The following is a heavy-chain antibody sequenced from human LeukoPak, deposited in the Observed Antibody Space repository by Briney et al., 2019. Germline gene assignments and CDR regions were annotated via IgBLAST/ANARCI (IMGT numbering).Heavy chain of an antibody. D-gene: IGHD5-12*01. J-gene: IGHJ6*03. CDR2: INPNGGGT. V-gene: IGHV1-2*06. CDR1: GYTFTGYY. CDR3: VRDKDSGYDFYYYYYYMDV. Sequence: GASVKVSCKASGYTFTGYYMHWVRQAPGQGLEWIGRINPNGGGTNYAQKFQGRVTMTRDTSISTAYMELSRLRSDDTAVYYCVRDKDSGYDFYYYYYYMDVWGKGTPVTVSS.